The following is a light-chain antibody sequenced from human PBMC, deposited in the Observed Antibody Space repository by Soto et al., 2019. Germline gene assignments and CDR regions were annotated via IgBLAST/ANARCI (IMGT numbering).Light chain of an antibody. J-gene: IGKJ1*01. CDR2: DTS. Sequence: EIVMSQSPSTLSVSPGEGATLSCRASQGIADTLAWYQHKPGQAPRLLIYDTSTMATGVPTRFSGIRSGTEFTITINHLPPDDLATYSCQQYKSSSTFGRGTQVDI. CDR3: QQYKSSST. CDR1: QGIADT. V-gene: IGKV3-15*01.